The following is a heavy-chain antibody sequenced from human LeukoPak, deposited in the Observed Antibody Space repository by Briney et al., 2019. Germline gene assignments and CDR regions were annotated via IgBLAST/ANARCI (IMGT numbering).Heavy chain of an antibody. D-gene: IGHD5-24*01. Sequence: PGGSLRLSCAASGFTFDDYAMHWVRQAPGKGLEWVSGISWNSGSIGYADSVKGRFTISRDNAKNSLYLQMNSLRAEDTALYYCAKDWGPRMATILDWGQGTLVTVSS. CDR1: GFTFDDYA. CDR2: ISWNSGSI. V-gene: IGHV3-9*01. CDR3: AKDWGPRMATILD. J-gene: IGHJ4*02.